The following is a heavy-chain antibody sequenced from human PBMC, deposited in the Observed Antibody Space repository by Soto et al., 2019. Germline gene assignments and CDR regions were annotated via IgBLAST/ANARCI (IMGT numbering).Heavy chain of an antibody. CDR3: AKGFCSSARCLTYSYMDV. Sequence: EVQLVESGGGLVQPGRSLRLSCAASGFSFDEYAMHWVRQAPGKGLEWVSGISWNSGTMGYGDSVRGRFTISRDNAKNSLYLQTNSLRAEDTALDYCAKGFCSSARCLTYSYMDVWGKGTTVTVSS. D-gene: IGHD2-2*01. J-gene: IGHJ6*03. CDR1: GFSFDEYA. V-gene: IGHV3-9*01. CDR2: ISWNSGTM.